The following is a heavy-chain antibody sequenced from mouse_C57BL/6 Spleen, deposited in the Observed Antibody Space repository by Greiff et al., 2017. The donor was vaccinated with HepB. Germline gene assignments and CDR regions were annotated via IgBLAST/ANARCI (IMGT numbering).Heavy chain of an antibody. CDR3: ARLQLRDYAMDY. CDR2: INPNNGGT. J-gene: IGHJ4*01. D-gene: IGHD3-2*02. CDR1: GYTFTDYN. Sequence: EVQRVESGPELVKPGASVKIPCKASGYTFTDYNMDWVKQSPGKSLEWLGDINPNNGGTIYNQKFKGKATLTVDKSSSTAYIELRSLTSEDTAVYYCARLQLRDYAMDYWGQGTSVTVSS. V-gene: IGHV1-18*01.